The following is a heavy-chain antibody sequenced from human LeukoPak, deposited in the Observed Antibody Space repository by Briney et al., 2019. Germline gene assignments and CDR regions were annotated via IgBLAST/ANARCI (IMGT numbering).Heavy chain of an antibody. CDR1: GGTFSSYA. CDR3: ARDKRAYCGGDCYPGGMDV. D-gene: IGHD2-21*02. J-gene: IGHJ6*02. V-gene: IGHV1-69*04. CDR2: IIPIFGIA. Sequence: ASVKVSCKASGGTFSSYAISWVRQAPGQGFEWMGRIIPIFGIANYAQKFQGRVTITADKSTSTAYMELSSLRSEDTAVYYCARDKRAYCGGDCYPGGMDVWGQGTTVTVSS.